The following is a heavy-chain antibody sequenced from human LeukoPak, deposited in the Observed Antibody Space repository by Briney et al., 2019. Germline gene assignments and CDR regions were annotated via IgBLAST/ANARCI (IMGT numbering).Heavy chain of an antibody. CDR1: GGSISSSNW. CDR2: IYHSGSP. Sequence: SETLSLTCAVSGGSISSSNWWSWVRQPPGKGLEWIGEIYHSGSPNYNPSPKSRVTISVDKSKNQFSLKLSSVTAADTAVYYCARAASDCSSTSCYDEGIDYWGQGTLVTVSS. CDR3: ARAASDCSSTSCYDEGIDY. D-gene: IGHD2-2*01. V-gene: IGHV4-4*02. J-gene: IGHJ4*02.